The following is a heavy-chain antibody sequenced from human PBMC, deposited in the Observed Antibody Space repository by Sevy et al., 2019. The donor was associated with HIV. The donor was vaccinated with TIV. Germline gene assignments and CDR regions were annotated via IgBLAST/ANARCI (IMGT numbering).Heavy chain of an antibody. CDR1: GFTFSSYA. J-gene: IGHJ4*02. Sequence: GGSLRLSCAASGFTFSSYAMSWVRQAPGKGLEWVSAISGSGGSTYYADSVKGRFTISRDNSKNTLYLQMNSLRAEDTAVYYCAKYAGIGNSRENYFDYWGQRTLVTVSS. CDR3: AKYAGIGNSRENYFDY. CDR2: ISGSGGST. D-gene: IGHD6-13*01. V-gene: IGHV3-23*01.